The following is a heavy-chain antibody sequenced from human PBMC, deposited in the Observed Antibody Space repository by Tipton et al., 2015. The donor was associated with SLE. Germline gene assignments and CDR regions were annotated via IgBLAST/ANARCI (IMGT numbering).Heavy chain of an antibody. J-gene: IGHJ4*02. CDR2: IYYAGTT. CDR3: ARGAPIGRPHFDY. CDR1: GGSISSTIYL. Sequence: TLSLTCTVSGGSISSTIYLWGWIRQSPVKGLEWIGTIYYAGTTYYSPSLKSRATMSVDTSNNQFSLRLTSMTAADTAVYYCARGAPIGRPHFDYWGQGTLVTVSS. V-gene: IGHV4-39*07.